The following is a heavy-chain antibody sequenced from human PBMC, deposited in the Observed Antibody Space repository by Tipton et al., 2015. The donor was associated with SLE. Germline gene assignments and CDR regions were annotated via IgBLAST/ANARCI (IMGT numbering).Heavy chain of an antibody. V-gene: IGHV4-59*11. CDR1: GDSINSHY. CDR2: LYHTGTS. CDR3: ARGFVTTSRVWNGFDI. Sequence: TLSLTCAVSGDSINSHYWSWIRKPPGKRLEWIGTLYHTGTSGYNPSLKSRATISVDTSKRQFSLRLNSVSAADTAVYYCARGFVTTSRVWNGFDIWGQGTLVNVSS. D-gene: IGHD1-14*01. J-gene: IGHJ3*02.